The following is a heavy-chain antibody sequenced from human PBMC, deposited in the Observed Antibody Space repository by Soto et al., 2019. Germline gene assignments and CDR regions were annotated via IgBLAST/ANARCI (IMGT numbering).Heavy chain of an antibody. V-gene: IGHV3-30*18. CDR1: GFTFSTTG. CDR3: AKDLYGAGWYNYFDP. Sequence: QVHLAESGGGVVQPGMSLRLSCAASGFTFSTTGMHWVRQAPGKGLEWVAMISHDGGVQHYTDSVKGRFTISGDTSKNTLYLQMNSLRPEDTAIYHCAKDLYGAGWYNYFDPWGQGTLVTVSS. J-gene: IGHJ5*02. D-gene: IGHD6-19*01. CDR2: ISHDGGVQ.